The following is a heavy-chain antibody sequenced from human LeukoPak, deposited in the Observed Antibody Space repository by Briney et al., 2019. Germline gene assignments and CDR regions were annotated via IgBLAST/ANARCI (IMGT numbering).Heavy chain of an antibody. CDR3: ARGRIDYYDSSVALDY. V-gene: IGHV3-30-3*01. J-gene: IGHJ4*02. CDR1: GFTFSSYA. CDR2: ISYDGSNK. Sequence: GRSLRLSCAASGFTFSSYAMHWVRQAPGKGLEWVAVISYDGSNKYYADSVKGRFTTSRDNSKNTLYLQMNSLRAEDTAVYYCARGRIDYYDSSVALDYWGQGTLVTVSS. D-gene: IGHD3-22*01.